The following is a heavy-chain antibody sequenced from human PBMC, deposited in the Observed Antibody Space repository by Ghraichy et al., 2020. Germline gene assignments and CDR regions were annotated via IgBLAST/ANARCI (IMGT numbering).Heavy chain of an antibody. J-gene: IGHJ4*02. V-gene: IGHV3-23*01. CDR2: ISGRGGST. Sequence: GESLNISCAASGFTFSSYAMSWVRQAPGKGLEWVSAISGRGGSTYYADSVKGRFTISRDNSKNTLYLQMNSLRAEDTAVYYCAKTAPQWLVRFRLAAGHYFDYWGQGTLVTVSS. CDR1: GFTFSSYA. D-gene: IGHD6-19*01. CDR3: AKTAPQWLVRFRLAAGHYFDY.